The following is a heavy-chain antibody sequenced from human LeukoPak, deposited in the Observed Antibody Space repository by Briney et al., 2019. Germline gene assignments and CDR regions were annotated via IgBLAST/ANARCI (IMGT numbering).Heavy chain of an antibody. CDR2: ISSSSSYI. V-gene: IGHV3-21*01. J-gene: IGHJ5*02. Sequence: GGSLRLSCAASGFTFSSYSMNWVRQAPGKGLEWVSSISSSSSYIYYADSVKGRFTISRDNAKNSLYLQMNSLRAEDTAVYYCARELPFYDFWRGYKNWFDPWGQGTLVTVSS. CDR3: ARELPFYDFWRGYKNWFDP. CDR1: GFTFSSYS. D-gene: IGHD3-3*01.